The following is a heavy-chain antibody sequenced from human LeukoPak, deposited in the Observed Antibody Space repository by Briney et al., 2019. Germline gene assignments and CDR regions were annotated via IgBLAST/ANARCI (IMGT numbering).Heavy chain of an antibody. CDR3: ARLGNWGFDY. CDR2: IYYSGST. J-gene: IGHJ4*02. CDR1: GGSISSYY. D-gene: IGHD7-27*01. Sequence: PSETLSLTCTVSGGSISSYYWSWIRQPPGKGLEWIGYIYYSGSTNYNPSLKSRVTISVDTSKNQFSLKLSSVTAADTAVYYCARLGNWGFDYWGQGTLVTVSS. V-gene: IGHV4-59*08.